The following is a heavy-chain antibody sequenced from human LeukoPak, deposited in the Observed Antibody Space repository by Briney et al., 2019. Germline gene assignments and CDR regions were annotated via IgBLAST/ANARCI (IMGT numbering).Heavy chain of an antibody. CDR2: NK. J-gene: IGHJ6*02. V-gene: IGHV3-33*01. CDR3: ARDSWGSRYTGSYYYYGMDV. D-gene: IGHD1-26*01. Sequence: NKYYADSVKGRFTISRDNSKNTLYLQMNSLRAEDTAVYYCARDSWGSRYTGSYYYYGMDVWGQGTTVTVSS.